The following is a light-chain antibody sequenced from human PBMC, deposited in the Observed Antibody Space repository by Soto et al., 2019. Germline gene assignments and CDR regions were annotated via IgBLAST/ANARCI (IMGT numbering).Light chain of an antibody. Sequence: QSVLTQPTSVSGSPGQSITISCTGNHNDIGTYDYVSWYQQHPGRASRLLIHGVTTRPSGISDRFSASKSGLTASLTISGLQPEDEADYYCSSFTSNRIYVFGPGTKVT. CDR2: GVT. CDR1: HNDIGTYDY. J-gene: IGLJ1*01. CDR3: SSFTSNRIYV. V-gene: IGLV2-14*03.